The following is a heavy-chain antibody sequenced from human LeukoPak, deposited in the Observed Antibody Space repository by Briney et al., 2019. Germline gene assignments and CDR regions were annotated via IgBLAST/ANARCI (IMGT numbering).Heavy chain of an antibody. V-gene: IGHV4-59*01. CDR1: GGYISSYY. CDR2: IYYSGST. J-gene: IGHJ3*02. CDR3: ARQGSSSFGI. Sequence: PSETLSLTCTVSGGYISSYYRSSIRQPPGKGLEWIGYIYYSGSTNYNPSLKSRVTISVDTSKNQFSLKLSSVTAADTAVYYCARQGSSSFGIWGQGTMVTVSS. D-gene: IGHD2-2*01.